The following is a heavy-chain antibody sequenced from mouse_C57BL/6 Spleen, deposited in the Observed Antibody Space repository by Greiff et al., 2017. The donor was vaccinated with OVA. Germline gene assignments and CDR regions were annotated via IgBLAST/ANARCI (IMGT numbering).Heavy chain of an antibody. J-gene: IGHJ3*01. V-gene: IGHV3-6*01. CDR1: GYSITSGYY. D-gene: IGHD1-3*01. CDR3: ANNPWFAY. CDR2: IPYDGSN. Sequence: EVQLQQSGPGLVKPSQSLSLTCSVTGYSITSGYYWNWIRQFPENKLEWMGYIPYDGSNNYNPSLKNQISITRDTSKNHICLKLNSVTTEDTATYYGANNPWFAYWGQGTLVTVSA.